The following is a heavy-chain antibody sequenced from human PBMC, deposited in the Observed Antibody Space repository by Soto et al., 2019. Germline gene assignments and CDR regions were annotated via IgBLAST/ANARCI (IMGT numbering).Heavy chain of an antibody. CDR3: ASRAGAGSYLAY. Sequence: QVQLVQSGAEVKKPGASVKVSCKASGYTFTSYYMHWVRQAPGQGLEWMGIINPSGGSTRYAQKFQGRVTMTRDTATSTVYMELSSLRSEDTAVYYCASRAGAGSYLAYLGQGTLVTVSS. CDR1: GYTFTSYY. D-gene: IGHD3-10*01. J-gene: IGHJ4*02. CDR2: INPSGGST. V-gene: IGHV1-46*03.